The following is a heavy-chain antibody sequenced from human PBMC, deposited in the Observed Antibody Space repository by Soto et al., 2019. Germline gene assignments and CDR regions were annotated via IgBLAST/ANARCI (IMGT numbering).Heavy chain of an antibody. Sequence: GGSLRLSCAASGFTFSSYGMHWVRQAPGKGLEWVAVIWYDGSNKYYADSVKGRFTISRDNSKNTLYLQMNSLRAEDTAVYYCARDGNTAMDLFDYWGQGTLVTVSS. D-gene: IGHD5-18*01. J-gene: IGHJ4*02. V-gene: IGHV3-33*01. CDR1: GFTFSSYG. CDR2: IWYDGSNK. CDR3: ARDGNTAMDLFDY.